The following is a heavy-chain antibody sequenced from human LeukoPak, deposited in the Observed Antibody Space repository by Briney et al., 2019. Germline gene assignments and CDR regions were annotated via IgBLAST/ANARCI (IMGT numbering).Heavy chain of an antibody. CDR1: GYTFTSYG. CDR2: ISAYNGNT. V-gene: IGHV1-18*01. J-gene: IGHJ5*02. D-gene: IGHD3-10*01. Sequence: ASVKVSCKASGYTFTSYGISWVRQAPGQGLEWMGRISAYNGNTNYAQKLQGRVTMTTDTSTSTAYMELRSLRSDDTAVYYCARVHPITMVRGVTYDPWGQGTLVTVSS. CDR3: ARVHPITMVRGVTYDP.